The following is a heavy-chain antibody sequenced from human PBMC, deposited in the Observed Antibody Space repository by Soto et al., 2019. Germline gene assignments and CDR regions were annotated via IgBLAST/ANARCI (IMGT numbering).Heavy chain of an antibody. D-gene: IGHD2-21*02. CDR1: VFALTYIGAG. CDR3: VQSRCGGDCLTFYSAHAYYGLDV. J-gene: IGHJ6*02. V-gene: IGHV2-5*02. Sequence: KESGPTLVKPTQTLTLTCTFSVFALTYIGAGVGWIRQPPGKALEWLALVYWDDDKRYNPSLRSRLTITKDTSKKHVVLTMTIRDTVHTATYYCVQSRCGGDCLTFYSAHAYYGLDVWGQGTKVTVSS. CDR2: VYWDDDK.